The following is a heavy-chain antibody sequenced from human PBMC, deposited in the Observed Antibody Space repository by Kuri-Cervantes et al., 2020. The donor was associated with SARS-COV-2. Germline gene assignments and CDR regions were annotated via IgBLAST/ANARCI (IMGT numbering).Heavy chain of an antibody. D-gene: IGHD1-26*01. Sequence: ESLKISCTVSGGSISSYYWSWIRQPPGKGLEWIGYIYYSGSTYYNPSLKSRVTISVDTSKNQFSLKLSSVTAADTAVYYCARHSGSTPLDFDYWGQGTLVTVSS. J-gene: IGHJ4*02. V-gene: IGHV4-59*01. CDR2: IYYSGST. CDR1: GGSISSYY. CDR3: ARHSGSTPLDFDY.